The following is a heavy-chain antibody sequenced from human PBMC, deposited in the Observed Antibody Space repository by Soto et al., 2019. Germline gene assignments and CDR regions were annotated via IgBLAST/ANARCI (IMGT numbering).Heavy chain of an antibody. CDR2: INTNTGKA. J-gene: IGHJ6*02. Sequence: ASVRLSCKASGYNFTSYARNWVRQAPGQGLEWMGWINTNTGKATYAQGFIGRFVFSLDTSVSTAYLQTCSLTAEDTAVYYCAISSSGWYDWSYYYYGREVWGHGTTVSVSS. D-gene: IGHD6-19*01. V-gene: IGHV7-4-1*01. CDR1: GYNFTSYA. CDR3: AISSSGWYDWSYYYYGREV.